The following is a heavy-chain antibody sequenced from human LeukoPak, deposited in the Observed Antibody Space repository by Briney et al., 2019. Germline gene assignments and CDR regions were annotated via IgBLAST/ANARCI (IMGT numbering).Heavy chain of an antibody. V-gene: IGHV3-23*01. J-gene: IGHJ4*02. CDR2: ISVSGNT. CDR1: GFTLSSYA. Sequence: GGSLRLSGAASGFTLSSYAMSWVRQAPGKGLEWVSAISVSGNTYHADSVKGRFTISRDSSKNTLYLQMNRLRAEDAAVYYCAKAPVTTCSGAYCYPFDYWGQGTLVTVSS. CDR3: AKAPVTTCSGAYCYPFDY. D-gene: IGHD2-21*01.